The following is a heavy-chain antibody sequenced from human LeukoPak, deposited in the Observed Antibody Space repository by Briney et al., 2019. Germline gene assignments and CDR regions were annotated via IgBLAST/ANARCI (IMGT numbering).Heavy chain of an antibody. D-gene: IGHD3-3*01. CDR2: IIPILGIA. CDR1: GGTFSSYA. V-gene: IGHV1-69*04. CDR3: ASGSEWLFEGGYNY. Sequence: SVKVSCKASGGTFSSYAISWVRQAPGQGLEWMGRIIPILGIANYAQKFQGRVTMTRDTSTSTVYMELSSLRSEDTAVYYCASGSEWLFEGGYNYWGQGTLVTVSS. J-gene: IGHJ4*02.